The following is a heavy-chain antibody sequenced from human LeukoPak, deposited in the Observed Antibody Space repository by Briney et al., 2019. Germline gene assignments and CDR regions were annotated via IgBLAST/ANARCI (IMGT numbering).Heavy chain of an antibody. Sequence: SGGSLRLSCAASGFTFCNYRMHWLRQAPGKALEWVAVISSDGSNKYYADSVKGRFTISRDNSKNTLYLQMNSLRAEDTAVFYCAKDRGASSSWYLVFDYWGQGTLVTVSS. D-gene: IGHD6-13*01. V-gene: IGHV3-30*18. CDR3: AKDRGASSSWYLVFDY. CDR1: GFTFCNYR. J-gene: IGHJ4*02. CDR2: ISSDGSNK.